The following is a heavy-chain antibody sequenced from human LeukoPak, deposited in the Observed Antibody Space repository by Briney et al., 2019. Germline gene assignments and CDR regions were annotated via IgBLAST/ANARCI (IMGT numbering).Heavy chain of an antibody. Sequence: PSETLSLTCTVSGGSIGSGDYYWSWIRQSPGKGLGWTEYIHHSGSTYYNPSLKSRLTISVDTSKNQFFLKLTSVTAADTAMYYCARDRSGYDIFDYWGQGTLVTVSS. CDR3: ARDRSGYDIFDY. CDR1: GGSIGSGDYY. D-gene: IGHD5-12*01. J-gene: IGHJ4*02. V-gene: IGHV4-30-4*01. CDR2: IHHSGST.